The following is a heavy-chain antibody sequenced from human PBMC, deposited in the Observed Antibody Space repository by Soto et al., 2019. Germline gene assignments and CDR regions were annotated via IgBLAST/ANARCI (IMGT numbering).Heavy chain of an antibody. CDR1: GFTFSSYS. CDR2: ISSSSSYI. D-gene: IGHD2-2*01. CDR3: ASSALGYCSSTSCYPYNWFDP. V-gene: IGHV3-21*01. Sequence: GGSLRLSCAASGFTFSSYSMNWVRQAPGEGLEWVSSISSSSSYIYYADSVKGRFTISRDNAKNSLYLQMNSLRAEDTAVYYCASSALGYCSSTSCYPYNWFDPWGQGTLVTVSS. J-gene: IGHJ5*02.